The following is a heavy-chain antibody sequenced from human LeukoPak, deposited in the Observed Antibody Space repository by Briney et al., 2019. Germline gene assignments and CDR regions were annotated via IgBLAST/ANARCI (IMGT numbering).Heavy chain of an antibody. CDR1: GGSISSSSYY. CDR3: ARRIYRGKGLSDY. D-gene: IGHD3-10*01. Sequence: SETLSLTCTVSGGSISSSSYYWGWIRQPPGKGLEWIGSIYYSGSTYYNPSLKSRVTISVDTSKNQFSLKLSSVTAADTAVYYCARRIYRGKGLSDYWGQGTLVTVSS. CDR2: IYYSGST. V-gene: IGHV4-39*01. J-gene: IGHJ4*02.